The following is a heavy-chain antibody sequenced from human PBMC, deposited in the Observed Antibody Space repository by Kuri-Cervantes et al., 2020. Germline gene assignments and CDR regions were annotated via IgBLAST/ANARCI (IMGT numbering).Heavy chain of an antibody. J-gene: IGHJ4*02. D-gene: IGHD3-22*01. V-gene: IGHV1-2*02. CDR3: ARAPYNYYYDSSGQANDY. CDR1: GYTFTGYY. Sequence: ASVKVSCKASGYTFTGYYMHWVRQAPGQGLEWMGWINPNSGGTNYAQKFQGRVTMTRDTSISTAYMELSRLRSDDTAVYYCARAPYNYYYDSSGQANDYWGQGTLVTVSS. CDR2: INPNSGGT.